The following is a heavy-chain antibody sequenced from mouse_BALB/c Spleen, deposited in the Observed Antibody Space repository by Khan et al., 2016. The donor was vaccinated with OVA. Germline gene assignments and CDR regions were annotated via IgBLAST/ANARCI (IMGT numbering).Heavy chain of an antibody. D-gene: IGHD1-1*01. CDR1: GYTFTSYW. V-gene: IGHV1-87*01. J-gene: IGHJ2*01. Sequence: QVQLKQSGTELARPGASVKLSCKASGYTFTSYWMQWVKQRPGQGLEWIGAIYPGDGNTRYTQKFKGKATLTADKSSSTAYMQLSSLASEDSAVSFCVRVGITAGDFDYWGQGTTLTVSS. CDR2: IYPGDGNT. CDR3: VRVGITAGDFDY.